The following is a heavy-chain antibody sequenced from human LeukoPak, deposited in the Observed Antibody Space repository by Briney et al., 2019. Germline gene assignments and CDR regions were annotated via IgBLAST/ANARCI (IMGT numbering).Heavy chain of an antibody. CDR1: GFTFSDYY. CDR3: ARDGILTGTLYYFDY. D-gene: IGHD3-9*01. CDR2: ISSSGSTI. J-gene: IGHJ4*02. Sequence: GGSLRLSCAASGFTFSDYYMSWIRQAPGKGLEWVSYISSSGSTIYYADSVKGRFTISRDNAKNSLYLQMNSLRDEDTAVYYCARDGILTGTLYYFDYWGQGTLVTVSS. V-gene: IGHV3-11*01.